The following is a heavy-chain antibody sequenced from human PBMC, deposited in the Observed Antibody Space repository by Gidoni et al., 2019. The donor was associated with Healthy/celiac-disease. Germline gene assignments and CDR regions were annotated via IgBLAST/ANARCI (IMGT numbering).Heavy chain of an antibody. CDR1: GFTVSRVS. J-gene: IGHJ4*02. Sequence: EVQRLESGGGLVQTGGSLRLSCEAYGFTVSRVSMIGVRQAPGTGLGWVSAISGSGGSTYYADSGKGRFTISRDNSKNTRYLQMNSLRAEDTAVYYCAKVEKRSGSYRYFDYWGQGTLVTVSS. V-gene: IGHV3-23*01. CDR3: AKVEKRSGSYRYFDY. CDR2: ISGSGGST. D-gene: IGHD1-26*01.